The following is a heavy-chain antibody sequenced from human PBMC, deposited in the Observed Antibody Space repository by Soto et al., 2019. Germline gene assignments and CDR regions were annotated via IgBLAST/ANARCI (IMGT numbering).Heavy chain of an antibody. CDR3: ARDGRGDTAMVTGVDP. J-gene: IGHJ5*02. D-gene: IGHD5-18*01. Sequence: SETLSLTCTVSGGSVSSGSYYWSWIWQPPGKGLEWIGYIYYSGSTNYNPSLKSRVTISVDTSKNQFSLKLSSVTAADTAVYYCARDGRGDTAMVTGVDPWGQGTLVTVSS. V-gene: IGHV4-61*01. CDR1: GGSVSSGSYY. CDR2: IYYSGST.